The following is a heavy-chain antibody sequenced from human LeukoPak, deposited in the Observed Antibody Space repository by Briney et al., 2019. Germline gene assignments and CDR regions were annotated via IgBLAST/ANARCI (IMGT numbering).Heavy chain of an antibody. CDR3: ATSKYSGSY. J-gene: IGHJ4*02. V-gene: IGHV3-23*01. Sequence: EPGGSLRLSCAASGFTVSSNYMSWVRQAPGKGLEWVSAISGSGGRIYYGASVKGRFTISRDNSKNTLNLQMNSLRAEDTAVYYCATSKYSGSYWGQGTLVTVSS. CDR1: GFTVSSNY. D-gene: IGHD1-26*01. CDR2: ISGSGGRI.